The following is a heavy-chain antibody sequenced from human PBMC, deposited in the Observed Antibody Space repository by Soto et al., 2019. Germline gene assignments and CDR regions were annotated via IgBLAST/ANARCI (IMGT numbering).Heavy chain of an antibody. Sequence: GGSLRLSCAASGFILSDYSMNWVRQAPGKGLEWVSYISSSSSTIYYADSVKGRFTISRDNAKNSLYLQMNSLRAEDTAVYYCARDVRGSDWYYFVYWGQGTLVTVSS. J-gene: IGHJ4*02. CDR1: GFILSDYS. D-gene: IGHD6-19*01. CDR3: ARDVRGSDWYYFVY. CDR2: ISSSSSTI. V-gene: IGHV3-48*01.